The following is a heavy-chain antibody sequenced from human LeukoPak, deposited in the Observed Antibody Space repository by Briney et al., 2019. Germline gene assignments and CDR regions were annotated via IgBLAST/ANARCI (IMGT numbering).Heavy chain of an antibody. V-gene: IGHV3-66*01. Sequence: PGGSLRLSCAASGFPFSSYAMSWVRQSPGKGLEWVSVIYSGGSTYYADSVKGRFSFYRDNSKNTLYLQINSLRAEDTAVYYCARDHSPEYNSSAGYFQLWGQGTLVTVSS. CDR3: ARDHSPEYNSSAGYFQL. CDR1: GFPFSSYA. J-gene: IGHJ1*01. CDR2: IYSGGST. D-gene: IGHD6-6*01.